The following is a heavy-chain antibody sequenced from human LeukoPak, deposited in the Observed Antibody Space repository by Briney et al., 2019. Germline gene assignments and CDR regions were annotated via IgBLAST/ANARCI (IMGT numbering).Heavy chain of an antibody. D-gene: IGHD3-10*01. V-gene: IGHV3-23*01. J-gene: IGHJ3*02. CDR3: AKDYYGSGSSYTDAFDI. Sequence: PGGSLRLSCVASGFTFSSHAMTWVRQAPGKGLEWFATVTGSGDTTFYADSLKGRFTISRDNSKNTVYLQMNSLRVEDTAIYYCAKDYYGSGSSYTDAFDIWGQGTMVTVSS. CDR2: VTGSGDTT. CDR1: GFTFSSHA.